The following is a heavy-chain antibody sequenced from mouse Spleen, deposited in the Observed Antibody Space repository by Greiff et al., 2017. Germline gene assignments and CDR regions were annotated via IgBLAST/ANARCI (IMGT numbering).Heavy chain of an antibody. Sequence: QVQLQQSGAELVKPGASVKISCKASGYAFSSYWMNWVKQRPGKGLEWIGQIYPGDGDTNYNGKFKGKATLTADKSSSTAYMQLSSLTSEDSAVYFCASLYYYGSSYVGYFDYWGQGTTLTVSS. D-gene: IGHD1-1*01. J-gene: IGHJ2*01. CDR2: IYPGDGDT. CDR3: ASLYYYGSSYVGYFDY. CDR1: GYAFSSYW. V-gene: IGHV1-80*01.